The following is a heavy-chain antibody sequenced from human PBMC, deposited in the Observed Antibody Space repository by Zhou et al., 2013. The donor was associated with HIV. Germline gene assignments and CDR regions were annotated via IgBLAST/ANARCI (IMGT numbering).Heavy chain of an antibody. Sequence: QVHLVQSEADVRKPGASVRVSCKASGYTFTGYYIHWLRLAPGQGPEWMGWINTKRGGTNYAQKFQGRVTMSRNISTTTAHMELSSLTSEDTAVYYCGRRGSWGDRTTIIRGGVDVWGQGTTVSVSS. D-gene: IGHD3-10*01. V-gene: IGHV1-2*02. CDR3: GRRGSWGDRTTIIRGGVDV. J-gene: IGHJ6*02. CDR1: GYTFTGYY. CDR2: INTKRGGT.